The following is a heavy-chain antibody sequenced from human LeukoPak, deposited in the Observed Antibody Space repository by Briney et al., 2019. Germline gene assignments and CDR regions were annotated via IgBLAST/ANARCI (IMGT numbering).Heavy chain of an antibody. V-gene: IGHV3-53*01. CDR2: IYSGGST. CDR1: GFTASNNY. Sequence: GGSLRLSCAASGFTASNNYMSWVRQAPGKGLEWVSIIYSGGSTYYADSVKGRFTIARDNSKNTLYLQMDSLRAEDTAVYYCARQYSGVVGAAAYWGQGTLVTVSS. J-gene: IGHJ4*02. CDR3: ARQYSGVVGAAAY. D-gene: IGHD1-26*01.